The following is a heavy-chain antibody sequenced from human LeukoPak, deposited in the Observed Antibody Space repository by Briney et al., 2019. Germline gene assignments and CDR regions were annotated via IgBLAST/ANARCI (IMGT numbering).Heavy chain of an antibody. CDR1: GYTFTGYY. D-gene: IGHD5-24*01. V-gene: IGHV1-2*02. J-gene: IGHJ4*02. CDR3: ATNKDRNGYNSAFDY. Sequence: ASVKVSCKASGYTFTGYYMHWVRQAPGQGLEWMGWINPNSGGTNYAQKFQGRVTMTRDTSISTAYMELSSLRSDDTAVYYCATNKDRNGYNSAFDYWGQGTLVTVSS. CDR2: INPNSGGT.